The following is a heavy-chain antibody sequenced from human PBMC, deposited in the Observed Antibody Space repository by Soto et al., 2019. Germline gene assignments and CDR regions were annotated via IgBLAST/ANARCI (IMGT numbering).Heavy chain of an antibody. V-gene: IGHV4-4*02. CDR1: GGSISTSNX. CDR2: VYRTGST. D-gene: IGHD6-13*01. CDR3: ARARATIAAAAIFDC. J-gene: IGHJ4*02. Sequence: SETLSLTCAVSGGSISTSNXWSWVRQPPGKGLEWIGEVYRTGSTNYNPSLESRLTISVDKSKNQFSLKLTSVTAADTAVYYCARARATIAAAAIFDCWGQGTLVTVSS.